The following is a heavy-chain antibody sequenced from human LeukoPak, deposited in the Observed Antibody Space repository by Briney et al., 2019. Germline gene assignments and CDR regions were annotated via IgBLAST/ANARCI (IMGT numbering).Heavy chain of an antibody. CDR2: IYYSGST. J-gene: IGHJ4*02. D-gene: IGHD6-13*01. CDR3: AGHVSAAAGGR. Sequence: PSETLSLTCTVSGGSISSYYWSWIRQPPGKGLEWIGYIYYSGSTIYNPSLKSRVTISLDTSKNQFSLKLNSMTAADTAVYYCAGHVSAAAGGRWGQGTLVTVSS. V-gene: IGHV4-59*12. CDR1: GGSISSYY.